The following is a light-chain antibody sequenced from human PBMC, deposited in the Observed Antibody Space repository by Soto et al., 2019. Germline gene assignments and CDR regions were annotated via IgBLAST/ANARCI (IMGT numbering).Light chain of an antibody. J-gene: IGKJ2*03. V-gene: IGKV3-15*01. CDR2: GSF. CDR3: QQFNNLPYS. Sequence: EVVMTQSPATLSVSPGESATLSCRASQTVSSNLAWYQQKPGQAPRLLIDGSFTRATGVPARFSASRSGTEFTLTFTIPQSEDFALYFCQQFNNLPYSFGQGTKLEIK. CDR1: QTVSSN.